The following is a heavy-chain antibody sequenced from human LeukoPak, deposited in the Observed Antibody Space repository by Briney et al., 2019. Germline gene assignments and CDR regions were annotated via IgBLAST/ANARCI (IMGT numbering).Heavy chain of an antibody. CDR2: ISSSGST. CDR1: GGSISSYY. D-gene: IGHD1-1*01. Sequence: SETLSLACTVSGGSISSYYWSWIRQPPGKGLECIGYISSSGSTNYNPSLESRVTKSKDMSKNQFSLKLSSVTAADTALYFCARLIYNTYTNNWRFDYWGQGTLVTISS. V-gene: IGHV4-4*08. CDR3: ARLIYNTYTNNWRFDY. J-gene: IGHJ4*02.